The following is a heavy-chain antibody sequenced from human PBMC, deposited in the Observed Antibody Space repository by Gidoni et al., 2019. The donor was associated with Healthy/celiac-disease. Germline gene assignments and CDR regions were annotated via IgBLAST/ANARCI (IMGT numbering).Heavy chain of an antibody. CDR2: IYYSGST. D-gene: IGHD3-22*01. CDR3: TRGLFQRGWFDP. J-gene: IGHJ5*02. V-gene: IGHV4-31*03. CDR1: GGSISSGGYS. Sequence: QVQLQESVPGLVKPSQTLSLPCTVSGGSISSGGYSLSWIGQHPGKGLEWIGYIYYSGSTYDNPSLKSRVTKAVDTSKNQFSLKLSAVTAADTAVYYCTRGLFQRGWFDPWGQGTLVTVSS.